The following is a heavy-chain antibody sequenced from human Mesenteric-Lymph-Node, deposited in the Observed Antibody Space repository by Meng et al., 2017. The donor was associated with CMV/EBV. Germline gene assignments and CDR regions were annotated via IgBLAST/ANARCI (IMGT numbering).Heavy chain of an antibody. CDR3: ARDRMHQLLLYYYYGMDV. CDR1: GFTFSSYW. J-gene: IGHJ6*02. D-gene: IGHD2-2*01. Sequence: GGSLRLSCAASGFTFSSYWMHWVRQAPGKGLVWVSRINSDGSSTSYADSVKGRFTISRDNAKNTLHLQMNSLRAEDTAVYYCARDRMHQLLLYYYYGMDVWGQGTTVTVSS. CDR2: INSDGSST. V-gene: IGHV3-74*01.